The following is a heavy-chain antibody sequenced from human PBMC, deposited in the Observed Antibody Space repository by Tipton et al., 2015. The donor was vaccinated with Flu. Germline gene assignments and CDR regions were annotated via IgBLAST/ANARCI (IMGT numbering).Heavy chain of an antibody. V-gene: IGHV4-39*07. J-gene: IGHJ6*03. CDR3: ARMAVATIKDYYYYYMDV. CDR1: GGSISSSSYY. Sequence: TLSLTCTVSGGSISSSSYYWGWIRQPPGKGLEWIGSIYYSGSTNYNPSPKSRVTISVDTSKNQFSLKLSSVTAADTAVYYCARMAVATIKDYYYYYMDVWGKGTTVTVSS. CDR2: IYYSGST. D-gene: IGHD5-12*01.